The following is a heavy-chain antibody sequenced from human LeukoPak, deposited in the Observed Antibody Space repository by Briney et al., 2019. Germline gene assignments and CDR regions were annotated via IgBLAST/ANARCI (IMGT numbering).Heavy chain of an antibody. J-gene: IGHJ4*02. CDR3: ARGRTAAAGPIDY. V-gene: IGHV3-20*04. CDR2: INWNGGST. CDR1: GFTFDDYG. D-gene: IGHD6-13*01. Sequence: GGSLRLSCAASGFTFDDYGMSWVRQAPGKGLEWVSGINWNGGSTGYADSVKGRFTTPRDNAKRSLFLQMNSLRAEDAAVYYCARGRTAAAGPIDYWGQGALVTVSS.